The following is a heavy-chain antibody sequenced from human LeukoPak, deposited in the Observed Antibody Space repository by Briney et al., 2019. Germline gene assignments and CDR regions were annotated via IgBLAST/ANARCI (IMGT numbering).Heavy chain of an antibody. D-gene: IGHD6-13*01. CDR1: GFTFSSYS. CDR2: ISSSSSTI. J-gene: IGHJ4*02. Sequence: PGGSLRLSCAASGFTFSSYSMNWVRQAPGKGLEWVSYISSSSSTIYYADSVKGRFTISRDNAKNSLYLQMNSLRAEDTAVYYCARDIAAAGGPPDGFDYWGQGTLVTVSS. CDR3: ARDIAAAGGPPDGFDY. V-gene: IGHV3-48*04.